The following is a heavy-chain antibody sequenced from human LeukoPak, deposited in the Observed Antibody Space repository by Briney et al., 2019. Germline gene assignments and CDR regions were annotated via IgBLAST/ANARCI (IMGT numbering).Heavy chain of an antibody. CDR2: IYHSGST. J-gene: IGHJ4*02. CDR1: GYSISSDYY. D-gene: IGHD1-26*01. CDR3: ARAIEVGAMTPFDY. Sequence: PSETLSLTCTVSGYSISSDYYWGWVRQPPGKGLEWIGSIYHSGSTYYNPSLKSRVTISVDTSKNQFSLKLTSVTAADTAVYYCARAIEVGAMTPFDYWGQGTLVTVS. V-gene: IGHV4-38-2*02.